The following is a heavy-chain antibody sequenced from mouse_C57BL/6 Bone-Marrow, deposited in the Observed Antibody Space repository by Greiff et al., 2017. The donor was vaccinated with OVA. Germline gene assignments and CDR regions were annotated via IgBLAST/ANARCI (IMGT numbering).Heavy chain of an antibody. CDR3: ARDRAQATHYYAMDY. D-gene: IGHD3-2*02. V-gene: IGHV5-4*01. CDR2: ISDGGSYT. J-gene: IGHJ4*01. Sequence: EVKLVESGGGLVKPGGSLKLSCAASGFTFSSYAMSWVRQTPEKRLEWVATISDGGSYTYYPDNVKGRFTISRDNAKNNLYLQMSHLKSEDTAMYYCARDRAQATHYYAMDYWGQGTSVTVSS. CDR1: GFTFSSYA.